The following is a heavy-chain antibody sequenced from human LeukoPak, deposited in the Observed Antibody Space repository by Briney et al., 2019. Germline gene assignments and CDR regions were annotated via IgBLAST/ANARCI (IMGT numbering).Heavy chain of an antibody. CDR1: GGSFSGYY. CDR3: ARVKYGSGRPYYFDY. CDR2: INHSGST. D-gene: IGHD3-10*01. V-gene: IGHV4-34*01. Sequence: SETLSLTCAVYGGSFSGYYWSWTRQPPGKGLEWIGEINHSGSTNYNPSLKSRVTISVDTSKNQFSLKLSSATAADTAVYYCARVKYGSGRPYYFDYWGQGTLVTVSS. J-gene: IGHJ4*02.